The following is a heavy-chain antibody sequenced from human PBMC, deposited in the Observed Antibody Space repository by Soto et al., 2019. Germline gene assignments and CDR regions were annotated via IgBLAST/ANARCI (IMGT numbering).Heavy chain of an antibody. V-gene: IGHV4-4*02. CDR3: ARALNRPYYFDY. Sequence: SETLSLTCAVSSGSISSSNWWSWVRRPPGKGLEWIGEIYHSGSTNYNPSLKSRVTISVDKSKNQFSLKLSSVTAADTAVYYCARALNRPYYFDYWGQGTLVTVSS. J-gene: IGHJ4*02. CDR2: IYHSGST. CDR1: SGSISSSNW.